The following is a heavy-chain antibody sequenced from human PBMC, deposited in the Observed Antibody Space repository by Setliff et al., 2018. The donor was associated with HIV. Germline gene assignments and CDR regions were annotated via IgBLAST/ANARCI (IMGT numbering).Heavy chain of an antibody. J-gene: IGHJ4*02. V-gene: IGHV4-61*02. CDR1: GGSISSGSYY. CDR2: IYTSGST. CDR3: ARQGDPVYGGSSGVFDC. Sequence: PSETLSLTCTVSGGSISSGSYYWSWIRQPAGKGLEWIGRIYTSGSTNYNPSLKSRVTISLDTSKNQFSLKLSSVTASDTAVFYCARQGDPVYGGSSGVFDCWGQGTLGTVS. D-gene: IGHD2-15*01.